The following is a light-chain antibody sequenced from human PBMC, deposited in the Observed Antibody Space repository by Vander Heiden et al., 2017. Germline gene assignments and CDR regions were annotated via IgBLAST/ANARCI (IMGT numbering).Light chain of an antibody. J-gene: IGKJ4*01. Sequence: DIQLTQSPSFLSASVGDRVTITGRASQGISVYLDWYQQKPGKAPKLLIYAASTLLSGVPSRFSGSGSGTEFTLTINSLQAEDFATYYCQQLNSYPLTFGGGTTVEIK. V-gene: IGKV1-9*01. CDR1: QGISVY. CDR2: AAS. CDR3: QQLNSYPLT.